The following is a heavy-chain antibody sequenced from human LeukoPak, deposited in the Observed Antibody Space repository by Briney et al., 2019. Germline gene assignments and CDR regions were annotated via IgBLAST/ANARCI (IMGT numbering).Heavy chain of an antibody. CDR1: GFTFSSYG. V-gene: IGHV3-30*18. D-gene: IGHD5-12*01. J-gene: IGHJ4*02. CDR3: AKDLLDIVATTPPLAGFDY. CDR2: ISYDGSNK. Sequence: GRSLRLSCAASGFTFSSYGMHWVRQAPGKGLEWVAVISYDGSNKYYADSVKGRFTISRDNSKNTLYLQMNSLRAEDTAVYYCAKDLLDIVATTPPLAGFDYWGQGTLVTVSS.